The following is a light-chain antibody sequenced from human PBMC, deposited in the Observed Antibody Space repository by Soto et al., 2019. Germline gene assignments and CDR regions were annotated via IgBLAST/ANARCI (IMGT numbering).Light chain of an antibody. CDR2: GAS. J-gene: IGKJ1*01. CDR3: QQYMSSVT. V-gene: IGKV3-20*01. Sequence: EIVLTQSPGSLSLSPRERATLSCRASQTVDSTFFAWYQKKPGQAPRLLIYGASKRATYIPDRFSGSGSGTDFTLTISRLEPEDFAVYYCQQYMSSVTFGQGTKVEIK. CDR1: QTVDSTF.